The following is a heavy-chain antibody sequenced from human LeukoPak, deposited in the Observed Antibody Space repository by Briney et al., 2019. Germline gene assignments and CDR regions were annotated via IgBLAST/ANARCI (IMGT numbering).Heavy chain of an antibody. D-gene: IGHD3-3*01. CDR1: GGSISSSSYY. V-gene: IGHV4-39*07. CDR2: IYYSGST. CDR3: ASLFWSGYYTGDY. J-gene: IGHJ4*02. Sequence: PSETLSLTCTVSGGSISSSSYYWGWIRQPPGKGLEWIGSIYYSGSTYYNPSLKSRVTISVDTSKNQFSLKLSSVTAADTAVYYCASLFWSGYYTGDYWGQGTLVTVSS.